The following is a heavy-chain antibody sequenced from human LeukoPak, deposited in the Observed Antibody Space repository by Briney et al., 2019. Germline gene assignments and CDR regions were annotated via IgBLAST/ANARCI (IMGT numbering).Heavy chain of an antibody. CDR1: GFTFSNAW. V-gene: IGHV3-15*01. CDR3: TTAAFH. J-gene: IGHJ4*02. Sequence: GGSLRLSCAASGFTFSNAWMSWVSQDPGKGLEWVGQIRGETDGGTTDYAAPVKGRFTISRDDSKNTLHLQMNSLKTEDTAVYYCTTAAFHWGQGTLVTVSS. CDR2: IRGETDGGTT. D-gene: IGHD6-25*01.